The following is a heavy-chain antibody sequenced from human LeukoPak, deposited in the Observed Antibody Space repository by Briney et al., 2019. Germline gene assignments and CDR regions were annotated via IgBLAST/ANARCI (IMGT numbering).Heavy chain of an antibody. J-gene: IGHJ6*03. V-gene: IGHV3-53*01. D-gene: IGHD4-17*01. Sequence: GGSLRLSCAASGFNVSTNYMSWVRQVPGKGLEWVSVIYSGGNTYYADSVKGRFTISRDNSKNTLYLQMNSLRAEDTAVYYCAVTTDYYYMDVWGNGTTVTVSS. CDR3: AVTTDYYYMDV. CDR2: IYSGGNT. CDR1: GFNVSTNY.